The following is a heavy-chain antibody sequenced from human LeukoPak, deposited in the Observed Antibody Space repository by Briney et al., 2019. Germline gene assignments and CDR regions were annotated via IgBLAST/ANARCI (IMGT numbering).Heavy chain of an antibody. CDR1: GFTFSSYA. V-gene: IGHV3-23*01. CDR3: AKDDIVVVPAAHDAFDI. D-gene: IGHD2-2*01. CDR2: ISGSGGST. Sequence: PGGSLRLSCAASGFTFSSYAVSWVRQAPGKGLEWVSAISGSGGSTYYADSVKGRFTISRDNSKNTLYLQMNSLRAEDTAVYYCAKDDIVVVPAAHDAFDIWGQGTMVTVSS. J-gene: IGHJ3*02.